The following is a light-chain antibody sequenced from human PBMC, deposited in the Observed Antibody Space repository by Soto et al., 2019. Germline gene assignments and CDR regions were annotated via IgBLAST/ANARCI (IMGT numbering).Light chain of an antibody. CDR3: TSYTSSSTYV. CDR2: EVS. J-gene: IGLJ1*01. V-gene: IGLV2-18*02. CDR1: SSDIGNYNR. Sequence: QSALTQPPSVSGSPGQSVTISCTGTSSDIGNYNRVAWYQQPPGTAPKLMIYEVSNRPSGVPDRFSGSKSGNTASLTISGLQAEDEADYYCTSYTSSSTYVFGTGTKLTV.